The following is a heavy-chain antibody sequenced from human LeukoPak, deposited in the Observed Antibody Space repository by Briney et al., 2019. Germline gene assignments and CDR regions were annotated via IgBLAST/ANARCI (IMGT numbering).Heavy chain of an antibody. CDR2: ISGSGGST. CDR1: GFTFSSYA. V-gene: IGHV3-23*01. D-gene: IGHD2-8*01. Sequence: PGGSLRLSCAASGFTFSSYAMSWVRQAPGKGLEWVSAISGSGGSTYYADSVKGRFTISRDNSKNTLYLQMNSLRAEDTAVYYCAKAVRTFGCTNGVCYPTPFDYWGQGTLVTVSS. J-gene: IGHJ4*02. CDR3: AKAVRTFGCTNGVCYPTPFDY.